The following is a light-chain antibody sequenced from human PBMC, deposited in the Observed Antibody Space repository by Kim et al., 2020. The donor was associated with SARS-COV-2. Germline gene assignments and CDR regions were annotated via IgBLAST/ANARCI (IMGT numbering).Light chain of an antibody. CDR2: DVS. V-gene: IGKV1-33*01. J-gene: IGKJ3*01. Sequence: SVGDRVTITCQTTQDIYSYLNWYQQKPGKAPKLLIYDVSNLVSGVPSRFSGSGSGTNFTLTISSLQPEDVATYYCQQYDNEPSFTFGPGTKVDIK. CDR3: QQYDNEPSFT. CDR1: QDIYSY.